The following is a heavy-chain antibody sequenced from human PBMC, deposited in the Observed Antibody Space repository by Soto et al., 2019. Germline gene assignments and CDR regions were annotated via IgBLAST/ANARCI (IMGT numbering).Heavy chain of an antibody. J-gene: IGHJ4*02. CDR2: ISGYNSDT. Sequence: QVQLVQSGAEVKKPGASVKVSCKASGYSFTSYGISWVRQAPGQGLEWMGWISGYNSDTKYDQKFQGRVTMTTDTSTSTVYMELRPLRSDDTAVYYCARDRGTGTSCYWKYFDNWGQGTLVTVSS. CDR1: GYSFTSYG. D-gene: IGHD2-2*01. CDR3: ARDRGTGTSCYWKYFDN. V-gene: IGHV1-18*01.